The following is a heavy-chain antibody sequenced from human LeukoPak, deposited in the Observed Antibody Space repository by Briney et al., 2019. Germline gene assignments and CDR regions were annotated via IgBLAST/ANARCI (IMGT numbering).Heavy chain of an antibody. J-gene: IGHJ3*02. V-gene: IGHV4-34*01. Sequence: PSETLSLTCAVYGGSFSGYYWSWIRQPPGKGLEWIGEINHSGSTNYNPSLKSRVTISVDTSKNQFSLKLSSVIAADTAVYYCARGPRFLEWLLFFPDAFDIWGQGTMVTVSS. D-gene: IGHD3-3*01. CDR3: ARGPRFLEWLLFFPDAFDI. CDR1: GGSFSGYY. CDR2: INHSGST.